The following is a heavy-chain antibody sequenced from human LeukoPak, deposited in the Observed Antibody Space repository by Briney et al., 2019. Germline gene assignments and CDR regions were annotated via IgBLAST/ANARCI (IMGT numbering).Heavy chain of an antibody. D-gene: IGHD6-25*01. J-gene: IGHJ4*02. CDR2: TSTFNSRT. Sequence: ASVKVSCKASGYSFTSYGIYWVRQAPGQGLEWMGWTSTFNSRTHTARNFQGRVTMTTDTSATTAYLAVSGLTSNDTAVYYWAREALNSGAWIFWGQGSLVIVSS. V-gene: IGHV1-18*01. CDR1: GYSFTSYG. CDR3: AREALNSGAWIF.